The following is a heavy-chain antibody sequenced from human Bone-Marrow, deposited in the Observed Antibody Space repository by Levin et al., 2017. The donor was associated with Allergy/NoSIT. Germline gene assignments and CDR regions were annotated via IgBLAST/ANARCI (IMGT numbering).Heavy chain of an antibody. D-gene: IGHD4-11*01. V-gene: IGHV3-30*03. J-gene: IGHJ4*02. CDR2: ISPGGDE. Sequence: GGSLRLSCVVSGFIFRDYSMLWVRRAPGRGLDWVALISPGGDEFYADSVKGRFRISRDNSRDTLYLQLSGLSSEDTAIYYCASIQSAFSTAFDYWGQGSRVAVSS. CDR3: ASIQSAFSTAFDY. CDR1: GFIFRDYS.